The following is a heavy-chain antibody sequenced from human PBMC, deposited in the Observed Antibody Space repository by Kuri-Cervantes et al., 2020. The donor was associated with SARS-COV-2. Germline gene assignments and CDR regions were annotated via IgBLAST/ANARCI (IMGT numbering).Heavy chain of an antibody. Sequence: ETLSLTCAASGFIFSSYWMSWVRQAPGKGLEWVANIKQDGSEKYYVDSVKGRFTISRDNAKNSLYLQMNSLRAEDTAVYYCARVRGGGRAAAGLDYWGQGTLVTVSS. D-gene: IGHD6-13*01. CDR1: GFIFSSYW. V-gene: IGHV3-7*01. CDR3: ARVRGGGRAAAGLDY. J-gene: IGHJ4*02. CDR2: IKQDGSEK.